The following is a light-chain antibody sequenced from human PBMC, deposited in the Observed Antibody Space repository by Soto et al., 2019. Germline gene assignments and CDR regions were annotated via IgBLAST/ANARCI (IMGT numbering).Light chain of an antibody. CDR1: RGIGDR. Sequence: VKMSQSTPSLSAVVGDRVNITCRASRGIGDRLAWFQQKPGKAPQFLIQAASNLQSGVPSRFSGSGSGTEFILSINSLQPEDIATYYCLQVSSFPRTFGQ. CDR3: LQVSSFPRT. CDR2: AAS. J-gene: IGKJ1*01. V-gene: IGKV1-12*01.